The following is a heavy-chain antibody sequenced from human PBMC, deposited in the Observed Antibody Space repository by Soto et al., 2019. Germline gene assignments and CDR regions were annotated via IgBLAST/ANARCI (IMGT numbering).Heavy chain of an antibody. CDR2: MYNTGST. J-gene: IGHJ6*02. D-gene: IGHD2-21*02. CDR3: ARDLWGYCGTDCYPLDV. CDR1: GGSISGYY. Sequence: SETLSLTCTVSGGSISGYYWSWIRQPPGKGLEWIGYMYNTGSTIYNPSFMSRVTISVDTSKNQFSLKLNSVTAADTAVYYCARDLWGYCGTDCYPLDVWGQWTTVTVS. V-gene: IGHV4-59*01.